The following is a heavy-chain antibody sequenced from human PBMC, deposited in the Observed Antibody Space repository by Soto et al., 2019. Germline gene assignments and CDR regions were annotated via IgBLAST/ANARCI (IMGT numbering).Heavy chain of an antibody. CDR1: GFTFSSYA. J-gene: IGHJ4*02. D-gene: IGHD2-15*01. Sequence: HPGGSLRLSCAASGFTFSSYAMSWVRQAPGKGLEWVSAISGSGGSTYYADSVKGRFTISRDNSKNTLYLQMNSLRAEDTAVYYCAKLLTVVVAAPTRYWGQGTLVTVSS. CDR2: ISGSGGST. V-gene: IGHV3-23*01. CDR3: AKLLTVVVAAPTRY.